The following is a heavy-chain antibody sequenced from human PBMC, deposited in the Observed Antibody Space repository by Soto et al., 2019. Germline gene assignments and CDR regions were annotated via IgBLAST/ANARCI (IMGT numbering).Heavy chain of an antibody. CDR3: ASTYSTSWYWFDP. D-gene: IGHD6-13*01. CDR1: GFSLSNAGLG. CDR2: IFSNDEK. V-gene: IGHV2-26*04. Sequence: QVTVKESGPVLVKPTETLTLTCTVSGFSLSNAGLGVSWIRQPPGKALEWLAHIFSNDEKSYSTSLKSRLTVSKDSXKSQVVLTMTNMDPVDTATYYCASTYSTSWYWFDPWGQGTLVTVSS. J-gene: IGHJ5*02.